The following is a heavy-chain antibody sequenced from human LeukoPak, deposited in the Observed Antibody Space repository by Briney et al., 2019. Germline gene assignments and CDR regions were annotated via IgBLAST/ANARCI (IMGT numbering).Heavy chain of an antibody. CDR1: GFTFSSYG. D-gene: IGHD2-2*01. CDR2: IWYGVSNK. CDR3: AKGTSRFPEY. Sequence: PGGSLRLSCVASGFTFSSYGMHWVRQAPGKGLEWVAVIWYGVSNKYYADSVKGRFTISRDNSKNTLYLQMNSLRAEDTAVYYCAKGTSRFPEYWGQGTLVTVSS. V-gene: IGHV3-33*08. J-gene: IGHJ4*02.